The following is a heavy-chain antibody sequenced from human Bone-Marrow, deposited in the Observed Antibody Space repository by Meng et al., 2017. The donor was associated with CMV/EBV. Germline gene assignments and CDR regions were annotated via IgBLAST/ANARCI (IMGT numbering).Heavy chain of an antibody. J-gene: IGHJ4*02. CDR2: IIPILGIA. D-gene: IGHD1-26*01. CDR1: GGTFSSYT. V-gene: IGHV1-69*04. CDR3: ARDSSGSYYGH. Sequence: SVKVSCKAFGGTFSSYTISWVRQAPGQGLEWMGRIIPILGIANYAQKFQGRVTITADKSTSTAYMELSSLRSEDTAVYYCARDSSGSYYGHWGQGTLVTVSS.